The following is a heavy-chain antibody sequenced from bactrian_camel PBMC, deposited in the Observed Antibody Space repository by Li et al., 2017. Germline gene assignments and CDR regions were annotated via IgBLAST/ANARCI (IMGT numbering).Heavy chain of an antibody. V-gene: IGHV3S31*01. CDR2: IFSGSGST. Sequence: DVQLVESGGGSVQAGGSLTLSCDVSGQLSLRKFTGWFRQAPGKEREGIAAIFSGSGSTNYDDSAKGRFTISLDAAKNTLYLQMNSLRPEDTAMYYCAASLGKTYCHAAFFLSRQRPNFGLMGQGTQVTVS. J-gene: IGHJ4*01. D-gene: IGHD5*01. CDR1: GQLSLRKF.